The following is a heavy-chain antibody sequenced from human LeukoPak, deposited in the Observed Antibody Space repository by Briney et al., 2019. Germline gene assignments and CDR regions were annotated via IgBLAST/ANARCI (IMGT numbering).Heavy chain of an antibody. Sequence: GGSLRLSCAVSGFTFRSYWMSWVRQGPGKGPEWVANIKQDGSEIYYVDSVKGRFTISRDNAKSSLYLQMNSLRAEDTAVYYCARDDRYTSWNWGQGTLVTVSS. D-gene: IGHD5-18*01. CDR2: IKQDGSEI. CDR3: ARDDRYTSWN. V-gene: IGHV3-7*05. CDR1: GFTFRSYW. J-gene: IGHJ4*02.